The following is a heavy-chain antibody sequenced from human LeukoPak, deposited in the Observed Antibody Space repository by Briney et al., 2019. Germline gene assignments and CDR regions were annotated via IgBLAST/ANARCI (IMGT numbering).Heavy chain of an antibody. Sequence: GASVKVSCKASGYTFTGYYMHWVRQAPGHGLEWMGWISAYNGNTDYAQKLQGRVTMTTDTSTSTAYMELRSLRSDDTAVYYCARVTQTAYDSDYWCQGTLVTVSS. J-gene: IGHJ4*02. CDR1: GYTFTGYY. D-gene: IGHD5-12*01. CDR3: ARVTQTAYDSDY. V-gene: IGHV1-18*04. CDR2: ISAYNGNT.